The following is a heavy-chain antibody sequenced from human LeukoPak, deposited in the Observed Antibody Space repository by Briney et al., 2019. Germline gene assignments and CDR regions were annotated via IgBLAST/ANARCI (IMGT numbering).Heavy chain of an antibody. CDR2: IYHSGST. Sequence: SETLSPTCTLSGRSISSRGYYWSWLRETPGKGLEGFGYIYHSGSTYYNPSLESRFPITEDRSQNKFSLKLSSVTAADTAVYYCARERVTGSSWASGALEIGRQGTMVTVSS. D-gene: IGHD6-13*01. J-gene: IGHJ3*02. CDR3: ARERVTGSSWASGALEI. V-gene: IGHV4-30-2*01. CDR1: GRSISSRGYY.